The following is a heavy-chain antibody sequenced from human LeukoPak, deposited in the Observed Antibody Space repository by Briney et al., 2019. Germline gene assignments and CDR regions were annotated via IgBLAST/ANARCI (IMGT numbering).Heavy chain of an antibody. Sequence: KPGGSLRLSCAASGFTFSSYSMNWVRQAPGKGLEWVSSISSSSSYIYYADSVKGRFTISRDNAKNSLYLQMNSLRVEDTAVYYCARSDQSPPLHFDYWGQGTLVTVSS. CDR3: ARSDQSPPLHFDY. CDR2: ISSSSSYI. CDR1: GFTFSSYS. V-gene: IGHV3-21*01. J-gene: IGHJ4*02.